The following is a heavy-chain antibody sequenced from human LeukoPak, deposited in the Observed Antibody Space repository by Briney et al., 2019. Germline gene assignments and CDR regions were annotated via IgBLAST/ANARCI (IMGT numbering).Heavy chain of an antibody. Sequence: SETLSLTCTVSGGSISSSSYYWGWIRQPPGKGLEWIGSIYYSGSTYYNPSLKSRVTISVDTSKNQFSLKLSSVTAADTAVYYCATQPSYYDILTGFYYYYYMDVWGKGTTVTISS. CDR1: GGSISSSSYY. CDR2: IYYSGST. CDR3: ATQPSYYDILTGFYYYYYMDV. V-gene: IGHV4-39*01. D-gene: IGHD3-9*01. J-gene: IGHJ6*03.